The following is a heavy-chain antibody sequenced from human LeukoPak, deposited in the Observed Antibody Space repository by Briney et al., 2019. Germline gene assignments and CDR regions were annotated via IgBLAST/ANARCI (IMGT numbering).Heavy chain of an antibody. CDR1: GFTFDDYA. V-gene: IGHV3-9*01. J-gene: IGHJ6*03. CDR3: AKDNKVVGYYYYYMDV. CDR2: ISWNSGSI. D-gene: IGHD2-15*01. Sequence: GGSLRLSCAASGFTFDDYAMHWVRQAPGKGLEWVPGISWNSGSIGYADSVKGRFTISRDNAKNSPYLQMNSLRAEDTALYYCAKDNKVVGYYYYYMDVWGKGTTVTVSS.